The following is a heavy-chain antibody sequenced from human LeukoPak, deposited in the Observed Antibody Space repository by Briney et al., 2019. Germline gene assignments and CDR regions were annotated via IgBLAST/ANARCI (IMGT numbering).Heavy chain of an antibody. Sequence: SETLSLTCTVSGGSISSYYWSWIRQPPGKGLEWIGYIYHSGSTYYNPSLKSRVTISVDRSKNQFSLKLSSVTAADTAVYYCARGTTVTFDYWGQGTLVTVSS. CDR1: GGSISSYY. CDR3: ARGTTVTFDY. CDR2: IYHSGST. D-gene: IGHD4-17*01. V-gene: IGHV4-59*12. J-gene: IGHJ4*02.